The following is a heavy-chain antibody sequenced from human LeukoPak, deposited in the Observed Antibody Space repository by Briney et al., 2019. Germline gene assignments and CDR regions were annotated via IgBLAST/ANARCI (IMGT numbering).Heavy chain of an antibody. J-gene: IGHJ4*02. Sequence: ASVKVSCKVSGYTLTELSMHWVRQAPGKGLEWMGGFDPEDGETIYAQKFQGRVTMTGDTSPDTAYMELSSLRSEDTAVYYCATGTKGLRFLEWLHTFDYWGQGTLVTVSS. D-gene: IGHD3-3*01. CDR1: GYTLTELS. CDR3: ATGTKGLRFLEWLHTFDY. CDR2: FDPEDGET. V-gene: IGHV1-24*01.